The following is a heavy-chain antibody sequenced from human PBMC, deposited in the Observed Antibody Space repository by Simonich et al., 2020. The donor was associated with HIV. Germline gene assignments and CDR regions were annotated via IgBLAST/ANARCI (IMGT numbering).Heavy chain of an antibody. Sequence: EVQLVESGGGLVQPGGSLRLSCAASGFTFSSNSINWVRQDPGKGREWFSKISSSSSTIYYADSVKGRFTISRDNAKNSLYLQMNSLRAEDTAVYYCARDGGQFTYWGQGTLVTVSS. CDR2: ISSSSSTI. D-gene: IGHD3-10*01. V-gene: IGHV3-48*01. CDR3: ARDGGQFTY. J-gene: IGHJ4*02. CDR1: GFTFSSNS.